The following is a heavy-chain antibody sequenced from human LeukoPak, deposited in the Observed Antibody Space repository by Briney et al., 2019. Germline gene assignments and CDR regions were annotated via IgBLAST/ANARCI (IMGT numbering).Heavy chain of an antibody. D-gene: IGHD6-13*01. CDR2: IYTSGST. CDR1: GGSISSGSYY. J-gene: IGHJ4*01. Sequence: SETLSPTCTVSGGSISSGSYYWSWIRQPPGKGLEWIGRIYTSGSTNYNPSLKSRVTISVDTSKNQFSLKLSSVTAADTAVYYCARGALIAAALDYWGHGTLVTVCS. CDR3: ARGALIAAALDY. V-gene: IGHV4-61*02.